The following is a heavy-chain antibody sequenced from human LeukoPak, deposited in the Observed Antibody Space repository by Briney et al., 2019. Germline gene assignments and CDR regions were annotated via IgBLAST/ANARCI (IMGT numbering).Heavy chain of an antibody. Sequence: SETLSLTCAVYGGSFSGYYWSWICQPPGKGLEWIGEINHSGSTNYNPSLKSRVTISVDTSKNQFPLKLSSVTAADTAVYYCARGLEDYVWGSYRLWGQGTLVTVSS. CDR2: INHSGST. V-gene: IGHV4-34*01. J-gene: IGHJ4*02. D-gene: IGHD3-16*02. CDR1: GGSFSGYY. CDR3: ARGLEDYVWGSYRL.